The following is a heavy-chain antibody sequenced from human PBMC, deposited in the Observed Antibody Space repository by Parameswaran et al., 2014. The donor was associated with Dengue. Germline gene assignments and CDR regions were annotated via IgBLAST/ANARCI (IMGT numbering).Heavy chain of an antibody. CDR2: ISSSSSTI. CDR3: ARDRTGDHEAYYYYYYGMDV. Sequence: KWIRQPPGKGLEWVSYISSSSSTIYYADSVKGRFTISRDNAKNSLYLQMNSLRDEDTAVYYCARDRTGDHEAYYYYYYGMDVWGQGTTVTVSS. V-gene: IGHV3-48*02. J-gene: IGHJ6*02. D-gene: IGHD2-21*02.